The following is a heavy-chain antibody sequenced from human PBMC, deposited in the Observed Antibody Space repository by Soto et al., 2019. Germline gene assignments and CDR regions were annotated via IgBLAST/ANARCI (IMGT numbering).Heavy chain of an antibody. CDR1: GFSFSDFG. Sequence: QVQLVESGGGVVQPGRSLRLSCAPSGFSFSDFGMHWVRQAPGKGLEWVAAISHDGSNQYYGDSVKGRFSISRDHSNNRLYLQNNNLKVDDSASYFCAKETRSRAVTATRVNGMDVWGQGTTVTVS. CDR2: ISHDGSNQ. J-gene: IGHJ6*02. CDR3: AKETRSRAVTATRVNGMDV. D-gene: IGHD2-21*02. V-gene: IGHV3-30*18.